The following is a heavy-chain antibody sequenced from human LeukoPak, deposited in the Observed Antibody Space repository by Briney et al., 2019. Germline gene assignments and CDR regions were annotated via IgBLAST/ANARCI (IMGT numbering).Heavy chain of an antibody. D-gene: IGHD2-15*01. Sequence: PGGSLRLSCAASGFTFSSYGMHWVRQAPGKGLEWVAVISYDGSNKYYADSVKGRFTISRDNSKNTLYLQMNSLRAEDTAVYYCAKVGHCSGGSCYSGAFDIWGQGTMVTVSS. CDR1: GFTFSSYG. V-gene: IGHV3-30*18. J-gene: IGHJ3*02. CDR3: AKVGHCSGGSCYSGAFDI. CDR2: ISYDGSNK.